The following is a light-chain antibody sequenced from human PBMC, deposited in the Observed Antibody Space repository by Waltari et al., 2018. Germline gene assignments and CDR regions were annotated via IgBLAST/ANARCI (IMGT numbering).Light chain of an antibody. Sequence: SYELTQPPSVSVSPGQTARTTCSGDALPKQYTYWYHQKPGQAPVLVMYKDRERPSGIPERFSGSSSGTTVTLTISGVQAEDEADYYCQSADSSGTYFDWVFAGGTKLTVL. J-gene: IGLJ3*02. CDR1: ALPKQY. CDR2: KDR. CDR3: QSADSSGTYFDWV. V-gene: IGLV3-25*03.